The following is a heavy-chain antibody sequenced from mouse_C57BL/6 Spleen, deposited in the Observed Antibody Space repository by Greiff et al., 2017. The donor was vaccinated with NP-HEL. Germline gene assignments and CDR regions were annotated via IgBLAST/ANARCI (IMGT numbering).Heavy chain of an antibody. CDR1: GFNIKDYY. Sequence: VQLQQSGAELVRPGASVKLSCTASGFNIKDYYMHWVKQRPEQGLEWIGRIDPEDGDTEYAPKFQGKATMTADTSSNTAYLQLSSLTSEDTAVYYCTTRDGNFNWYFDVWGTGTTVTVSS. D-gene: IGHD2-1*01. V-gene: IGHV14-1*01. CDR2: IDPEDGDT. CDR3: TTRDGNFNWYFDV. J-gene: IGHJ1*03.